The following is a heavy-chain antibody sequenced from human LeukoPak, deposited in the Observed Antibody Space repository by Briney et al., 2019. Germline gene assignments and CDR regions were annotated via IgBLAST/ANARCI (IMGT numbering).Heavy chain of an antibody. CDR1: GFPFSSYW. J-gene: IGHJ4*02. V-gene: IGHV3-7*04. CDR2: IKQDGSKK. D-gene: IGHD5-24*01. Sequence: GGSLRLSCVASGFPFSSYWMTWVRQAPGKGLEWVANIKQDGSKKSYVDSVKGRFTISRDNAKNSLYLQMNSLGAEDTAIYYCTRVGYIDEGIDYWGQGTLVTVSS. CDR3: TRVGYIDEGIDY.